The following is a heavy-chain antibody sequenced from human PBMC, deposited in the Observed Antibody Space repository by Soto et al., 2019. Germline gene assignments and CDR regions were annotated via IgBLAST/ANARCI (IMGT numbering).Heavy chain of an antibody. V-gene: IGHV3-53*01. D-gene: IGHD3-16*01. J-gene: IGHJ6*02. CDR3: ARDKGLDYGWNYFYYGMDV. Sequence: EVQLVESGGGLIQPGGSLRLSCAASGFTVSSNYMSWVRQAPGKGLEWVSVIYSGGSTYYADSVKGRFTISRDNSKNTLYLQMNSLRAEDTAAYYCARDKGLDYGWNYFYYGMDVWGQGTTVTVSS. CDR1: GFTVSSNY. CDR2: IYSGGST.